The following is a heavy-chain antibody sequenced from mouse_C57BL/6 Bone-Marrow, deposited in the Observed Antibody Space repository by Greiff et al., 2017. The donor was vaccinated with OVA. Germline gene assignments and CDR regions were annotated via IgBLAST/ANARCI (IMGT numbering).Heavy chain of an antibody. CDR3: ARHAGRFFPTAQAFMDY. CDR2: IWSDGST. CDR1: GFSLTSYG. J-gene: IGHJ4*01. V-gene: IGHV2-6-1*01. D-gene: IGHD3-2*02. Sequence: QVQLKESGPGLVAPSQSLSITCTVSGFSLTSYGVHWVRQPPGKGLEWLVVIWSDGSTTYNSALKSRLSISKDNSKSQVFLKMNSLQTDDTAMYYCARHAGRFFPTAQAFMDYWGQGTSVTVSS.